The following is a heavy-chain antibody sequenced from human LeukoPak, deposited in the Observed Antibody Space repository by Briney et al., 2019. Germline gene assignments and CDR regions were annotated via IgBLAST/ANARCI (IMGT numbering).Heavy chain of an antibody. J-gene: IGHJ4*02. Sequence: ASVKVSCKASGYTFTSYGISWVRQAPGQGLEWMGWISAYNGNTNYAQKLQGRVTMTTDTSTSTAYMELRSLRSDDTAVYYCARVVGQLLRFGELFGYFDYWGQGTLVTVSS. CDR1: GYTFTSYG. CDR3: ARVVGQLLRFGELFGYFDY. V-gene: IGHV1-18*01. CDR2: ISAYNGNT. D-gene: IGHD3-10*01.